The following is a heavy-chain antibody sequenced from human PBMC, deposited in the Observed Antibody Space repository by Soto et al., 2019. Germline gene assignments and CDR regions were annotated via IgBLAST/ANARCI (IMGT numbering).Heavy chain of an antibody. CDR3: ARESGGATATLDYYYFYMDV. V-gene: IGHV1-2*02. J-gene: IGHJ6*03. CDR2: INPNGGGT. Sequence: VQLVQGAEVKKPGASVKVSCKTSGDSFNDYYIHWVRQAPGQGLEWMGWINPNGGGTKYAQKFQGRVTVTRDTSIRTVYMELSSLRSGDTAVYYCARESGGATATLDYYYFYMDVWGKGTTVTVSS. D-gene: IGHD5-12*01. CDR1: GDSFNDYY.